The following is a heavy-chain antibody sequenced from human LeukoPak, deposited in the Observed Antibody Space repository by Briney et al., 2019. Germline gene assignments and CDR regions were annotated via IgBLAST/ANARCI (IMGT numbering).Heavy chain of an antibody. D-gene: IGHD6-19*01. J-gene: IGHJ4*02. Sequence: GGSLRLSCAASGFTFSIYWMSWVRQAPGKGLEWVANIKQDGSEKYYVDSVKGRFTISRDNAKNSLYLQMNSLRAEDTAVYYCARLSAWRLDYWGQGTLVTVSS. CDR2: IKQDGSEK. CDR3: ARLSAWRLDY. CDR1: GFTFSIYW. V-gene: IGHV3-7*01.